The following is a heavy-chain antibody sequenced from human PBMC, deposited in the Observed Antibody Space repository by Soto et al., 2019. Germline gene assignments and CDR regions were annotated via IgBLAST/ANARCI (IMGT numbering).Heavy chain of an antibody. CDR2: IIPIFGTA. D-gene: IGHD3-10*01. J-gene: IGHJ5*02. CDR3: ARDRYYYGSGSYYISWFDP. V-gene: IGHV1-69*13. Sequence: GASVKVSCKASGGTFSSYAISWVRQAPGQGLEWMGGIIPIFGTANYAQKFQGRVTITADESTSTAYMELSSLRSEDTAVYYCARDRYYYGSGSYYISWFDPWGQGTLVTVSS. CDR1: GGTFSSYA.